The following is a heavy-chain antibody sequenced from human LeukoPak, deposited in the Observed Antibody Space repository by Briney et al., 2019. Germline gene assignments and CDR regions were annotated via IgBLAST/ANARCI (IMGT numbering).Heavy chain of an antibody. D-gene: IGHD3-3*01. V-gene: IGHV1-69*13. J-gene: IGHJ6*02. CDR2: IIPIFGTA. Sequence: GASVKVSCKASGGTFSSYAISWVRQAPGQGLEWMGGIIPIFGTANYAQKFQGRVTITADESTSTAYMELSSLRSEDTAVYYCARDKWYDFWSGYYLRGHGMDVWGQGTTVTVSS. CDR3: ARDKWYDFWSGYYLRGHGMDV. CDR1: GGTFSSYA.